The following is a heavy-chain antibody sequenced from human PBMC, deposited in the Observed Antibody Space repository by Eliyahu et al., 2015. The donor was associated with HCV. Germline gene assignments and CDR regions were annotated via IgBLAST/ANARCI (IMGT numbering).Heavy chain of an antibody. J-gene: IGHJ3*02. Sequence: QVQLVQSGAEVKKPGASVKVSCKASGYTFTGYYMHWVRQAPGQGLEWMGWINPNSGGTNYAQKFQGRVTMTRDTSISTAYMELSRLRSDDTAVYYCARDKYHDFWSGSDAFDIWGQGTMVTVSS. D-gene: IGHD3-3*01. CDR2: INPNSGGT. V-gene: IGHV1-2*02. CDR3: ARDKYHDFWSGSDAFDI. CDR1: GYTFTGYY.